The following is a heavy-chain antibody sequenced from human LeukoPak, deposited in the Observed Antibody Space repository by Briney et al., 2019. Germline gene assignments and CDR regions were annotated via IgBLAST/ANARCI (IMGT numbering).Heavy chain of an antibody. CDR1: GFTFSRYA. D-gene: IGHD6-19*01. CDR3: ARTDTSGWSRPLDC. V-gene: IGHV3-30-3*01. CDR2: ISSDGSNK. J-gene: IGHJ4*02. Sequence: PGGSLRLSCAASGFTFSRYALHWVRQAPGKGLEWVAVISSDGSNKYYAGSVEGRFTFSRDNYNNTLLLQMNSLRAEDTAVYYCARTDTSGWSRPLDCWGQGTLVTVSS.